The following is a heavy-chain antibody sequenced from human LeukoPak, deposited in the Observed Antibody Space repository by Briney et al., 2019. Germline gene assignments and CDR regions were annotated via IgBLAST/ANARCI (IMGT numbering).Heavy chain of an antibody. CDR3: AKDPGSRAPGLGY. V-gene: IGHV3-30*02. Sequence: PGGSLRLSCAASGFTFKNYGMHWVRQAPGKGLEWVAFIRYDGSNKYYADSVKGRFTISRDNSKNTLYLQMNSLRAEDTAVYYCAKDPGSRAPGLGYWGQGTLVTVSS. D-gene: IGHD2-15*01. CDR1: GFTFKNYG. J-gene: IGHJ4*02. CDR2: IRYDGSNK.